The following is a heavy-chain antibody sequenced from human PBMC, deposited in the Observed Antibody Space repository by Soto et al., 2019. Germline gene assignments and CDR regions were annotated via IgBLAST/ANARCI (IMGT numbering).Heavy chain of an antibody. CDR1: GYTLTSDD. CDR2: MNPNSGNT. D-gene: IGHD3-10*01. Sequence: GASVKGSCKASGYTLTSDDVSWVRQATGQGLEWMGWMNPNSGNTGYAQKFQGRVTMTRNTSISTAYMELSSLRSEDTAVYYCARGLKERGSGSGDYYYYMDVWGKGTTVTVSS. CDR3: ARGLKERGSGSGDYYYYMDV. J-gene: IGHJ6*03. V-gene: IGHV1-8*01.